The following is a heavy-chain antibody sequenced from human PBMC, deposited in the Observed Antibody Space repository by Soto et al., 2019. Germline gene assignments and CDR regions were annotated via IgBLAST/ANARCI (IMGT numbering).Heavy chain of an antibody. CDR3: AKDGRGYNWNDSFDY. Sequence: GGSLRLSCAASGFTVTTNYMSWVRQAPGKGLEWVSLIYSGGNTYYADSVKGRFTISRDNSKNTLYLQMNSLRAEDTAVYYCAKDGRGYNWNDSFDYWGQGTLVTVSS. CDR1: GFTVTTNY. V-gene: IGHV3-53*01. J-gene: IGHJ4*02. CDR2: IYSGGNT. D-gene: IGHD1-1*01.